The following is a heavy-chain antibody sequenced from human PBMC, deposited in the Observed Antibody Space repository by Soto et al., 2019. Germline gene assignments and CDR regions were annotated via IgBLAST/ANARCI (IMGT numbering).Heavy chain of an antibody. CDR2: IYHSGNT. Sequence: SETLSLTCSFSGGSISSDNWWSWVRQTPGMGLEWIGEIYHSGNTNYNPSLKSRVSMSVDKSKNQFSLKVTSVTAADTALYYCARLSASSKLRGVVINWGQGTLVTVSS. J-gene: IGHJ4*02. V-gene: IGHV4-4*02. CDR1: GGSISSDNW. CDR3: ARLSASSKLRGVVIN. D-gene: IGHD3-10*01.